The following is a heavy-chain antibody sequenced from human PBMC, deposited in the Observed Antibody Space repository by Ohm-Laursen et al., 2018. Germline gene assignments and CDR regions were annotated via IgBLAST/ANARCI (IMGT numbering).Heavy chain of an antibody. V-gene: IGHV3-7*01. CDR1: GFTFSSYA. J-gene: IGHJ6*02. D-gene: IGHD3-22*01. CDR3: AVVYGIDV. Sequence: SLRLSCAASGFTFSSYAMSWVRQAPGKGLEWVANIKQDGSEKYYVDSVKGRFTISRDNAKSSMYLQMNSLRAEDTAVYYCAVVYGIDVWGQGTTVTVSS. CDR2: IKQDGSEK.